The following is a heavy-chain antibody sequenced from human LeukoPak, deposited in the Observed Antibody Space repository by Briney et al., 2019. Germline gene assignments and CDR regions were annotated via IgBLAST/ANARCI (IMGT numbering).Heavy chain of an antibody. V-gene: IGHV3-23*01. CDR1: GFTFSSYA. D-gene: IGHD1-20*01. Sequence: GGSLRLSCAASGFTFSSYAMSWVRQAPGKGLEWVSAISGSGGSTYYADSVKGRFTISRDNSKNTLYLQMNSLRAEDTAVYYCAKVNRAVPNWSQIDYWGQGTLVTVSS. J-gene: IGHJ4*02. CDR3: AKVNRAVPNWSQIDY. CDR2: ISGSGGST.